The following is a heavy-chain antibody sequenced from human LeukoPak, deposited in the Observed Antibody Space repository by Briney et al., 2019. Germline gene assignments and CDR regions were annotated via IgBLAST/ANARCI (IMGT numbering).Heavy chain of an antibody. CDR2: ISAYNGNT. CDR3: ARIYCSGGSCYSGRIGY. Sequence: ASVKVSCKASGYTFTSYGISWVRQAPGQGLEWMGWISAYNGNTNYAQKLQGRVTMTTDTSTNTAYMELRSLRSDDTAVYYCARIYCSGGSCYSGRIGYWGQGTLVTVSS. V-gene: IGHV1-18*01. CDR1: GYTFTSYG. D-gene: IGHD2-15*01. J-gene: IGHJ4*02.